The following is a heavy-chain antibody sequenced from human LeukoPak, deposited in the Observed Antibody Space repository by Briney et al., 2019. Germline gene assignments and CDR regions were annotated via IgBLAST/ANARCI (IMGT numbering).Heavy chain of an antibody. CDR3: ARVRLRFLEWFDWFDP. V-gene: IGHV4-39*07. J-gene: IGHJ5*02. D-gene: IGHD3-3*01. CDR1: GGSISSSSYC. CDR2: IYNSGIT. Sequence: SETLSLTCTVSGGSISSSSYCWGWIRQHPGKGLEWLGSIYNSGITYYNPSLKSRFTISVDTSKNQSFLKLSSVTAADTAVYYCARVRLRFLEWFDWFDPWGQETLGTVSS.